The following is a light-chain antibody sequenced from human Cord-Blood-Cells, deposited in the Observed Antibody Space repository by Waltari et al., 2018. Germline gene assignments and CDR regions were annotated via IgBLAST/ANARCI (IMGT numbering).Light chain of an antibody. CDR1: NIGSKS. Sequence: SYVLTQPPSVSVAPGKTARITCGGNNIGSKSVLWYQQKPGQAPVLVIYYDSDRPSGIPERFSGSNSGNTATLTISRVEAGDEADYYCQVWDSSSDHWVFGGGTKLTVL. V-gene: IGLV3-21*04. J-gene: IGLJ3*02. CDR2: YDS. CDR3: QVWDSSSDHWV.